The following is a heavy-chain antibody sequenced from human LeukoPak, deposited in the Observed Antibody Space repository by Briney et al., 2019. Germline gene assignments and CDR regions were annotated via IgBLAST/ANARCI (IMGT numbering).Heavy chain of an antibody. Sequence: PGGSLRLSCAASGFTFSSYAMSWVRQAPGKGLEWVSAISGSPGSTYYADSVKGRFTISRDNSKNTLYLQMNSLRAEGTAVYYCAKGVNSYYYYYMDVWGKGTTVTVSS. J-gene: IGHJ6*03. CDR1: GFTFSSYA. D-gene: IGHD4-11*01. CDR2: ISGSPGST. CDR3: AKGVNSYYYYYMDV. V-gene: IGHV3-23*01.